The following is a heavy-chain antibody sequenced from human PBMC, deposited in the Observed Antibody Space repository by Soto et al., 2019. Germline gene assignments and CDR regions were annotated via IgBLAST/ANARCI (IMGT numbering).Heavy chain of an antibody. CDR2: IIPIFGTA. CDR1: GGTFSSYA. Sequence: GASVKVSCKASGGTFSSYAISWVRQAPGQGLEWMGGIIPIFGTANYAQKFQGRVTITADESTSTAYMELSSLRSEDTAVYYCARDAPDTAMAYYYYGMDVWGQGTTVTVSS. J-gene: IGHJ6*02. D-gene: IGHD5-18*01. CDR3: ARDAPDTAMAYYYYGMDV. V-gene: IGHV1-69*13.